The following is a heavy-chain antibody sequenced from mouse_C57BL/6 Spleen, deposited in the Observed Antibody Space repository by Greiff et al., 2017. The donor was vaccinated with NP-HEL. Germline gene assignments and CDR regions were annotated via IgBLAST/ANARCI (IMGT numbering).Heavy chain of an antibody. Sequence: QVHVKQSGPGLVAPSQSLSITCTVSGFSLTSYGVHWVRQPPGKGLEWLVVIWSDGSTTYNSALKSRLSISKDNSKSQVFLKMNSLQTDDTAMYYCARHALRYPYFDYWGQGTTLTVSS. CDR2: IWSDGST. CDR1: GFSLTSYG. CDR3: ARHALRYPYFDY. J-gene: IGHJ2*01. V-gene: IGHV2-6-1*01. D-gene: IGHD1-1*01.